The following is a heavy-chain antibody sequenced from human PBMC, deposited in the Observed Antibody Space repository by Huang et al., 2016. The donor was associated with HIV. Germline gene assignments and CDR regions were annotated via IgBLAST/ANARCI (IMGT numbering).Heavy chain of an antibody. J-gene: IGHJ4*02. CDR1: GFTFSSYA. CDR3: AKDADTSGYDVLGPFGS. CDR2: ITDGINNR. Sequence: EVLLLESGGGLVQPGGSLRLSCVASGFTFSSYAMSWVRQAPGKGLEWVSGITDGINNRYYAHSVKGRFAVCRDDSTNTLYLQMNSLRAEDTAVYYCAKDADTSGYDVLGPFGSWGQGTLVTVSS. D-gene: IGHD3-3*01. V-gene: IGHV3-23*01.